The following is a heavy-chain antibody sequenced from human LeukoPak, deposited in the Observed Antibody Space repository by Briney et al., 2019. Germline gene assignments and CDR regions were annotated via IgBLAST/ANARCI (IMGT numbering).Heavy chain of an antibody. D-gene: IGHD6-19*01. J-gene: IGHJ4*02. CDR2: SGSGGST. V-gene: IGHV3-53*01. CDR3: ARGLYSSGWFDY. CDR1: GFSVSANY. Sequence: GGSLRLSCAASGFSVSANYMSWVRQAPGKGLEWVSGFSGSGGSTYYADSVKGRFTISRDNSKNTLYLQMNSLRAEDTAVYYCARGLYSSGWFDYWGQGTLVTVSS.